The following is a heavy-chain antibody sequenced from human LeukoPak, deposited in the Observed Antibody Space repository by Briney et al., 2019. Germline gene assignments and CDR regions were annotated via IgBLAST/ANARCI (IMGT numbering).Heavy chain of an antibody. Sequence: PGASVKVSRKASGYTFTDYYMHWVRQAPGQGPEWMGWINPKNGGTGYAQKFQGRVTMTRDTSISTAYMELSRLRSDDTAVYYCAKVKDIVVFDCWGQGTLVTVSS. CDR3: AKVKDIVVFDC. D-gene: IGHD2-15*01. CDR2: INPKNGGT. CDR1: GYTFTDYY. V-gene: IGHV1-2*02. J-gene: IGHJ4*02.